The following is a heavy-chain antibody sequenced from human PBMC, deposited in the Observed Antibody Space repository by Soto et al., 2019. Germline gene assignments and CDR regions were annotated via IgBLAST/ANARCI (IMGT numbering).Heavy chain of an antibody. CDR3: ARRAVGDCSGGSCSAVNGFDP. CDR1: GGSISSSSYY. V-gene: IGHV4-39*01. J-gene: IGHJ5*02. D-gene: IGHD2-15*01. CDR2: IYYSGST. Sequence: SETLSLTCTVSGGSISSSSYYWGWIRQPPGKGLEWIGSIYYSGSTYYNPSLKSRVTISVDTSKNQFSLKLSSVTAADTAVYYCARRAVGDCSGGSCSAVNGFDPWGQGTRVTVSS.